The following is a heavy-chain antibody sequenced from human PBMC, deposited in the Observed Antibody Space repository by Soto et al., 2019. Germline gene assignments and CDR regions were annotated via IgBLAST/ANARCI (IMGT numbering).Heavy chain of an antibody. CDR1: GYSFSGYW. CDR2: IDPSDSQT. D-gene: IGHD3-22*01. V-gene: IGHV5-10-1*01. Sequence: GESLKISGKGSGYSFSGYWITWVRQKPVKGIERMGRIDPSDSQTYYSPSFRGHVTISVTKSITTVFLQWSSLRASDTAMYYCARKIYDSDTGPNFQYYFDSWGQGTPVPVSS. J-gene: IGHJ4*02. CDR3: ARKIYDSDTGPNFQYYFDS.